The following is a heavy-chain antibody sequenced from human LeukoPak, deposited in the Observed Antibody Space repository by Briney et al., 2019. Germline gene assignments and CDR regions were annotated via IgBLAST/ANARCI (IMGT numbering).Heavy chain of an antibody. CDR2: IYHSGST. CDR1: GGSISSSSYY. CDR3: ARAAVYSSPFDY. V-gene: IGHV4-39*07. Sequence: SETLSLTCTVSGGSISSSSYYWGWIRQPPGKGLEWIGSIYHSGSTYYNPSLKSRVTISVDTSKNQFSLKLSSVTAADTAVYYCARAAVYSSPFDYWGQGTLVTVSS. J-gene: IGHJ4*02. D-gene: IGHD6-19*01.